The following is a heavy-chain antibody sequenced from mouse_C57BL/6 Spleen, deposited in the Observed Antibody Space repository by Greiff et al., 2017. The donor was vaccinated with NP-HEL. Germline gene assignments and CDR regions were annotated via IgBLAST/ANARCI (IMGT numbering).Heavy chain of an antibody. CDR3: ARSGFAY. CDR2: INPNNGGT. CDR1: GYTFTDSN. J-gene: IGHJ3*01. Sequence: EVQLQQSGPELVKPGASVKIPCKASGYTFTDSNMDWVKQSHGKSLEWIGDINPNNGGTIYNQKFKGKATLTVDKSSSTAYMELRSLTSEDTAVYYCARSGFAYWGQGTLVTVSA. V-gene: IGHV1-18*01.